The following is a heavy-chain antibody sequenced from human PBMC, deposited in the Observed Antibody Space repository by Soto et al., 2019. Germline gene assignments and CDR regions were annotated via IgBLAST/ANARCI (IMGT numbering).Heavy chain of an antibody. D-gene: IGHD3-9*01. CDR1: GFTFNNHA. J-gene: IGHJ4*02. CDR3: ARTSIFMYYFDY. CDR2: ISYDGKNK. V-gene: IGHV3-30*04. Sequence: PGGSLRLSCAASGFTFNNHAMHWVRQAPGKGLEWVAVISYDGKNKYYADSVKGRFTISRDNSKNTVFLQMNNVRVEDTAVFYCARTSIFMYYFDYWGQGALVTVSS.